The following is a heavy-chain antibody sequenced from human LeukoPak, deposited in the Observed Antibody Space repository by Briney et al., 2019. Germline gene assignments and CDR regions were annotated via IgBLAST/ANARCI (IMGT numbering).Heavy chain of an antibody. Sequence: ASVKVTCKAAGYTFTGYYLHWVRHAPGQGLEWMGWINPNSGGTNYAQKLQGRVTMTRDTAISTAYMELSRLRSDDAGVYYRARYFSRQDVWSGLLGAFDIWGQGTMVTVSS. J-gene: IGHJ3*02. V-gene: IGHV1-2*02. CDR3: ARYFSRQDVWSGLLGAFDI. CDR2: INPNSGGT. D-gene: IGHD3-3*01. CDR1: GYTFTGYY.